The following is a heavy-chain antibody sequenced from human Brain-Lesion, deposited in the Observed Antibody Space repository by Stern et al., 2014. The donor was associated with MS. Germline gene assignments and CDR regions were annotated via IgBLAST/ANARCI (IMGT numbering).Heavy chain of an antibody. CDR3: ARHQLGYGYAYLRY. D-gene: IGHD5-18*01. CDR2: VYYSGNT. CDR1: GDSLSSSTFY. Sequence: QLQLQESGPGLVKPSDTLSLTCSVSGDSLSSSTFYWGWIRQPPGKGPEWIGSVYYSGNTYYHPPLKGRVTISVDPSKNHFSLRLPSGTAADTAEYYCARHQLGYGYAYLRYWGQGTLVTVSS. V-gene: IGHV4-39*01. J-gene: IGHJ4*02.